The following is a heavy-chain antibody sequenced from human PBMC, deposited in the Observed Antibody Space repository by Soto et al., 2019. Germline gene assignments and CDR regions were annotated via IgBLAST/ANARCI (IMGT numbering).Heavy chain of an antibody. Sequence: GGSLRLSCAASGFTFSSYGMHWVRQAPGKGLEWVAVISYDGSNKYYADSVKGRFTISRDNSKNTLYLQMNSLRAEDTAVYYCAKDKGPLEWPEYYFDYWGQGTLVTVSS. CDR1: GFTFSSYG. CDR3: AKDKGPLEWPEYYFDY. CDR2: ISYDGSNK. D-gene: IGHD3-3*01. V-gene: IGHV3-30*18. J-gene: IGHJ4*02.